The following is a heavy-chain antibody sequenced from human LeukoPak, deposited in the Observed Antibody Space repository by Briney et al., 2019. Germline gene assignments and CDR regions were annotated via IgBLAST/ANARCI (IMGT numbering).Heavy chain of an antibody. D-gene: IGHD3-3*01. CDR2: IYSGGST. Sequence: GGSLRLSCAASGFTVSSNYMSWVRQAPGKGLEWVSVIYSGGSTYYADSVKGRFTISRDNSKNTLYLQMNSLRAEDTAVYYCARVGYDFWSGPIGGGLDYWGQGTLVTVSS. J-gene: IGHJ4*02. CDR1: GFTVSSNY. CDR3: ARVGYDFWSGPIGGGLDY. V-gene: IGHV3-66*01.